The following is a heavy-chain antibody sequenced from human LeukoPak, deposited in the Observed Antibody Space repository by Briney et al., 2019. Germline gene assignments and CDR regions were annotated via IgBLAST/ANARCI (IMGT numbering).Heavy chain of an antibody. CDR1: GYTFTGYY. CDR2: INPNSGGT. V-gene: IGHV1-2*02. Sequence: RRASVKVSCKASGYTFTGYYMHWVRQAPGQGLEWMGWINPNSGGTNYAQKFQGRVTMTRDTSISTAYMELSRLRSDDTAVYYCARGPNMYSSSHTSNYWGQGTLVTVSS. J-gene: IGHJ4*02. D-gene: IGHD6-13*01. CDR3: ARGPNMYSSSHTSNY.